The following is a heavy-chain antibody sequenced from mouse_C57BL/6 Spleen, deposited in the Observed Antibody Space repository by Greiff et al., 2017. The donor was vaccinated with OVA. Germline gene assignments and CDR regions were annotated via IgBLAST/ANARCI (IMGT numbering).Heavy chain of an antibody. V-gene: IGHV2-9-1*01. Sequence: VKLMESGPGLVAPSQSLSITCTVSGFSLTSYAISWVRQPPGKGLEWLGVIWTGGGTNYNSDLKSRLSIRKDNSTCRVSLKMNSLQTDDTARYYCARATTVVADYAMDYWGQGTSVTVSS. CDR1: GFSLTSYA. J-gene: IGHJ4*01. D-gene: IGHD1-1*01. CDR3: ARATTVVADYAMDY. CDR2: IWTGGGT.